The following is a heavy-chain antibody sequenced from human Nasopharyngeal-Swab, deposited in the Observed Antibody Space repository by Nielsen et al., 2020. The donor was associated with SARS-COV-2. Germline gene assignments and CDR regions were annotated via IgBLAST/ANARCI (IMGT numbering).Heavy chain of an antibody. D-gene: IGHD2-21*01. Sequence: ASVKVSCKASGYSFTGYYLHLVRQAPGQWLEWMGWINPDTGATNYAEKFQGRVTMTSDMALSTAYMEMSRLRSDDTAVYYCARVWRDYYGLDVWGQGTTVTVSS. J-gene: IGHJ6*02. CDR1: GYSFTGYY. V-gene: IGHV1-2*02. CDR3: ARVWRDYYGLDV. CDR2: INPDTGAT.